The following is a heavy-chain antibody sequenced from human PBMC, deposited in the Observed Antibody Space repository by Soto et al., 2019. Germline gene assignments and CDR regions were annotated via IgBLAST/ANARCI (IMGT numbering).Heavy chain of an antibody. CDR3: GTVTLYGDYVRYFAY. D-gene: IGHD4-17*01. J-gene: IGHJ4*02. CDR2: FDPEDGET. V-gene: IGHV1-24*01. Sequence: ASVKVSCKVSGYTLTELSMHWVRQAPGKGLEWMGGFDPEDGETIYAQKFQGRVTMTEDTSTDTAYMELSSLRSEDTAVYYCGTVTLYGDYVRYFAYWGQGTLVTVSS. CDR1: GYTLTELS.